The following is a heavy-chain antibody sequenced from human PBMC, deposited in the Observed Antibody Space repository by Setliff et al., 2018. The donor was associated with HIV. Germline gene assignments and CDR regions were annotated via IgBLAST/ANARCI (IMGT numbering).Heavy chain of an antibody. Sequence: GGSLRLSCAASEFTLSGYSMAWVRQAPGKGLEWVSGISTSDDRTYYADSVKGRFTVSRDNSKNTLSLQMNSLRAEDTALYYCAKDYRGTLPEAFDVWGQGTMVTVSS. CDR2: ISTSDDRT. CDR1: EFTLSGYS. J-gene: IGHJ3*01. D-gene: IGHD1-26*01. V-gene: IGHV3-23*01. CDR3: AKDYRGTLPEAFDV.